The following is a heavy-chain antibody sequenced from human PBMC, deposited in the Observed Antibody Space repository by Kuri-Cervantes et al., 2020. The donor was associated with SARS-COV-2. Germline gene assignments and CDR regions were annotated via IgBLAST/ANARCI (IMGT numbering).Heavy chain of an antibody. Sequence: ASVKVSCKASGYTFTSYYMHWVRQAPGKGLEWMGIINPSGGSTSYAQKFQGRVTMTRDTSTSTVYMELSSLRSEDTAVYYCARTRIAAAGTDAFDIWGQGTKVTVSS. CDR1: GYTFTSYY. J-gene: IGHJ3*02. CDR3: ARTRIAAAGTDAFDI. CDR2: INPSGGST. V-gene: IGHV1-46*01. D-gene: IGHD6-13*01.